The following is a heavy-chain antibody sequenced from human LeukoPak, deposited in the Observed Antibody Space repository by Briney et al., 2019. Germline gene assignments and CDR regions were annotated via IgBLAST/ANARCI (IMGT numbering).Heavy chain of an antibody. CDR1: GFTFSSYG. D-gene: IGHD3-9*01. CDR3: ARDRGLTVDY. CDR2: IRYDGSNK. Sequence: GGSLRLSCAASGFTFSSYGMHWVRQAPGKGLEWVAFIRYDGSNKYYADSVKGRFTISRDNAKNSLYLQMNSLRDGDTAVYYCARDRGLTVDYWGQGTLVTVSS. J-gene: IGHJ4*02. V-gene: IGHV3-30*02.